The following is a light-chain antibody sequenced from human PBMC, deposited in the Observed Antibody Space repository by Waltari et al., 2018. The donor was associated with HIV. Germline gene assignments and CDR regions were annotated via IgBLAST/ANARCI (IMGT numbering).Light chain of an antibody. Sequence: QSALTQPASVSGSPGQSITISCTGTSSDVGGYNYVSWYQDHPGKAPKLMIYDVSNRPSGVSNRFSRSKAGNTASLTISGLQAEDEADYYCTSYTTSSTLLFGGGTKLTVL. CDR2: DVS. V-gene: IGLV2-14*03. J-gene: IGLJ2*01. CDR3: TSYTTSSTLL. CDR1: SSDVGGYNY.